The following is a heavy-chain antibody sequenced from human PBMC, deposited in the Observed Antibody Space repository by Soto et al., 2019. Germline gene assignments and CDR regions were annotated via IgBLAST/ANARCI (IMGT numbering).Heavy chain of an antibody. Sequence: ESGGGLVQPGRSLRLSCAASGFTFDDYAMHWVRQVPGKGLEWVSSISWNSGNIVYADSVKGRFTISRDSANNSLYLQMNSLKTEDTALYYCAKGAVTSIFAYFDYWGQVTLSPSPQ. CDR1: GFTFDDYA. V-gene: IGHV3-9*01. CDR2: ISWNSGNI. CDR3: AKGAVTSIFAYFDY. J-gene: IGHJ4*02. D-gene: IGHD3-3*01.